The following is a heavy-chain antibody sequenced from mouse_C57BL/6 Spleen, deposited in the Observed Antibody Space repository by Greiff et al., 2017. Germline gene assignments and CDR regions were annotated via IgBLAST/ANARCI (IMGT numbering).Heavy chain of an antibody. CDR2: IDPSDSYT. Sequence: QVQLQQPGAELVRPGTSVKLSCKASGYTFTSYWMHWVKQRPGQGLEWIGVIDPSDSYTNYNQKFKGKATLTVDTSSSTAYMQLSSLTSDDSAVYYCARGGTSGWYFDVWGTGTTVTVSS. CDR1: GYTFTSYW. D-gene: IGHD3-1*01. J-gene: IGHJ1*03. V-gene: IGHV1-59*01. CDR3: ARGGTSGWYFDV.